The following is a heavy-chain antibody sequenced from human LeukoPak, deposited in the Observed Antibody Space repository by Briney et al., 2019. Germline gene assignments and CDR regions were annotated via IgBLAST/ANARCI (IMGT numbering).Heavy chain of an antibody. V-gene: IGHV1-69*05. CDR1: GGTFSSYA. D-gene: IGHD6-13*01. Sequence: SVKVSCKASGGTFSSYATSWVRQAPGQGLEWMGGIIPIFGTANYAQKFQGRVTITTDESTSTAYMELSSLRSEDTAVYYCARETGIADAFDIWGQGTMVTVSS. CDR2: IIPIFGTA. J-gene: IGHJ3*02. CDR3: ARETGIADAFDI.